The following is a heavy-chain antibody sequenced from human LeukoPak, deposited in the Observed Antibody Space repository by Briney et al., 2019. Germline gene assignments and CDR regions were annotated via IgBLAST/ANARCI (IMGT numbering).Heavy chain of an antibody. Sequence: GGSLRLSCAASGFTFSSYSMNWVRQAPGKGLEWVSSTSSSSSYIYYADSVKGRFTISRDNAKNSPYLQMNSLRAEDTAVYYCARGIAGYCSSTSCPTGWGQGTLVTVSS. CDR1: GFTFSSYS. J-gene: IGHJ4*02. CDR2: TSSSSSYI. CDR3: ARGIAGYCSSTSCPTG. V-gene: IGHV3-21*01. D-gene: IGHD2-2*01.